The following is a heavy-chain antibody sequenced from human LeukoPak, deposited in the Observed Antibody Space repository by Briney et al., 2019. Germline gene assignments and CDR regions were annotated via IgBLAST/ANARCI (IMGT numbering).Heavy chain of an antibody. CDR1: GSTFSSYA. CDR2: ISGSGGST. D-gene: IGHD4-17*01. CDR3: AKDGDGDYGFDY. V-gene: IGHV3-23*01. J-gene: IGHJ4*02. Sequence: GGSLRLSCAASGSTFSSYAMSWVRQAPGKGLEWVSAISGSGGSTYYADSVKGRFTISRDNSKNTLYLQMNSLRAEDTAVYYCAKDGDGDYGFDYWGQGTLVTVSS.